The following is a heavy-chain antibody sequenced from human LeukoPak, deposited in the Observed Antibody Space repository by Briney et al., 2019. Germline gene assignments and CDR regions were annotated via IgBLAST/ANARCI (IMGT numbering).Heavy chain of an antibody. J-gene: IGHJ6*04. Sequence: GGSLRLSCAASGFTVSDNYMSWVRQAPGKGLEWVSYISSSGSTIYYADSVKGRFTISRDNAKNSLYLQMNSLRAEDTAVYYCAELGITMIGGVWGKGTTVTISS. V-gene: IGHV3-11*04. CDR2: ISSSGSTI. CDR1: GFTVSDNY. CDR3: AELGITMIGGV. D-gene: IGHD3-10*02.